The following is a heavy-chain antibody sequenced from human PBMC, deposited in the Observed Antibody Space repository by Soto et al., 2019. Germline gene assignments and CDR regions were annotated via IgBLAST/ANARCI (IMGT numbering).Heavy chain of an antibody. CDR2: LYHSGST. D-gene: IGHD3-16*01. CDR1: GGSISSGGYY. J-gene: IGHJ5*02. Sequence: QVQLQESGPGLVKPSQTLSLTCTVSGGSISSGGYYWSWIRQHPGKGLEWIGYLYHSGSTYYNPSPRSRVTISVDTSKNQFSLKLSSVTAADTAVYYCARVGGINWFDPWGQGTLVTVSS. CDR3: ARVGGINWFDP. V-gene: IGHV4-31*03.